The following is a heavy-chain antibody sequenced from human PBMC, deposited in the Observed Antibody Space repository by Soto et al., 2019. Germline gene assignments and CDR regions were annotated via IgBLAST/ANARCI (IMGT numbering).Heavy chain of an antibody. D-gene: IGHD2-15*01. CDR1: GYTFTSYG. CDR2: ISAYNGNT. CDR3: VVAAQPYYFDY. Sequence: ASVKVSCKASGYTFTSYGISWVRQAPGQGLEWMGWISAYNGNTNYAQKHQGRITMTTDTSTSTAYMELRFLRSDDTAVYYCVVAAQPYYFDYWGQGTLVTVSS. V-gene: IGHV1-18*01. J-gene: IGHJ4*02.